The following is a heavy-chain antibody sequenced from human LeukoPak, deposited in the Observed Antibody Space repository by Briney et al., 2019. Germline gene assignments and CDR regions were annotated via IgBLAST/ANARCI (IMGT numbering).Heavy chain of an antibody. V-gene: IGHV4-34*01. CDR3: ARGDGYYDSSGYQNWFDP. CDR1: GGSFSGYY. CDR2: INHSGST. J-gene: IGHJ5*02. Sequence: SETLSLTCAVYGGSFSGYYWSWIRQPPGKGLEWIGEINHSGSTNYNPSLKSRVTISVDTSKNQFSLKLSSVTAADTAVYYCARGDGYYDSSGYQNWFDPWGQGTLVTVSS. D-gene: IGHD3-22*01.